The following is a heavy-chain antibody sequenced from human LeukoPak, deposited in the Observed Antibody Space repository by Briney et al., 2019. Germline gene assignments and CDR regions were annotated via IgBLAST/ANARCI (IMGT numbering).Heavy chain of an antibody. CDR2: IYYGGST. CDR1: GGSISSNY. Sequence: SETLSLTCTVSGGSISSNYWSWIRQPPGKGLEWVGDIYYGGSTNYNHSLKGRVTRSKDKSKNQLSLQLSSMTPADTAVDYCAGERGAAFDICGQGQIVLVSS. V-gene: IGHV4-59*01. J-gene: IGHJ3*02. D-gene: IGHD3-16*01. CDR3: AGERGAAFDI.